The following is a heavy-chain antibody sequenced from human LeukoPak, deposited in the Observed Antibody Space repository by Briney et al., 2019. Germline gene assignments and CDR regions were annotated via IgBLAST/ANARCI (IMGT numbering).Heavy chain of an antibody. J-gene: IGHJ4*02. CDR2: IDWNGGTT. CDR1: GFTFDEYG. D-gene: IGHD3-3*01. V-gene: IGHV3-20*04. CDR3: ARVWSGHFDY. Sequence: GGSLRLSCAASGFTFDEYGMSWVRQAPGKGLEWVAGIDWNGGTTGYADAVKGRFTISRDNSKNTLYLQMNSLRAEDTAVYYCARVWSGHFDYWGQGTLVTVSS.